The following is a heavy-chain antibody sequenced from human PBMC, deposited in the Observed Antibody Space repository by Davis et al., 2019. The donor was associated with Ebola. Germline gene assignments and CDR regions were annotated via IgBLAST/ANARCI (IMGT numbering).Heavy chain of an antibody. D-gene: IGHD3-3*01. V-gene: IGHV1-2*04. CDR2: INPNSGGT. CDR1: GYTFTGYY. J-gene: IGHJ6*02. Sequence: ASVKVSCKASGYTFTGYYMHWVRQAPGQGLEWMGWINPNSGGTNYAQKFQGWVTMTRDTSISTAYMELSSLRSEDTAVYYCARGPQRFLEWLFSPSGMDVWGQGTTVTVSS. CDR3: ARGPQRFLEWLFSPSGMDV.